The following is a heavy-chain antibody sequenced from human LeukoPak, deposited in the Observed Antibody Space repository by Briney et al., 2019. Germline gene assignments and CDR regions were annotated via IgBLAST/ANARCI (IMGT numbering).Heavy chain of an antibody. CDR2: ISAYNGNT. CDR3: ARERDCSSTSCYGRFDY. CDR1: GYTFTSYG. Sequence: ASVKVSCKASGYTFTSYGISWVRQAPGQGLEWMGWISAYNGNTNYAQKLQGRVTMTTDTSTSTAYMELRSLRSDDTAVYYCARERDCSSTSCYGRFDYWGQGTLVTVSS. D-gene: IGHD2-2*01. J-gene: IGHJ4*02. V-gene: IGHV1-18*01.